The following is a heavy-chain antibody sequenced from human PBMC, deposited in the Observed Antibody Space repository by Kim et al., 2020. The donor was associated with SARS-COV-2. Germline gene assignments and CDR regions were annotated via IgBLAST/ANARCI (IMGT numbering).Heavy chain of an antibody. V-gene: IGHV3-30*18. CDR2: ISYDGSNK. Sequence: GGSLRLSCAASGFTFSSYGMHWVRQAPGKGLEWVAVISYDGSNKYYADSVKGRFTISRDNSKNTLYLQMNSLRAEDTAVYYCAKDLLRFLEWSPTGGDYYGMDVWGQGTTVTVSS. CDR1: GFTFSSYG. D-gene: IGHD3-3*01. J-gene: IGHJ6*02. CDR3: AKDLLRFLEWSPTGGDYYGMDV.